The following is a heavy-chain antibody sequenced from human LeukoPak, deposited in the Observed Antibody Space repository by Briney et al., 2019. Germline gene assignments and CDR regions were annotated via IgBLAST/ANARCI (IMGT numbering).Heavy chain of an antibody. V-gene: IGHV1-8*03. D-gene: IGHD1-26*01. CDR3: ARVVGELLQLADAFDI. CDR1: GYTFTSYD. CDR2: MNPNSGNT. Sequence: ASVKVSCKASGYTFTSYDINWVRQATGQGLEWMGWMNPNSGNTGYAQEFQGRVTITRNTSISTAYMELSSLRSEDTAVYYCARVVGELLQLADAFDIWGQGTMVTVSS. J-gene: IGHJ3*02.